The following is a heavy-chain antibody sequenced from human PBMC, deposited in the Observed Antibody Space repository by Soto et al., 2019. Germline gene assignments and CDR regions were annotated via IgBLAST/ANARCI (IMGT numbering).Heavy chain of an antibody. D-gene: IGHD5-12*01. Sequence: ASVKVSCKVSGYTLTELSMHWVRQAPGKGLEWMGGFDPEDGETIYAQKFQGRATMTEDTSTDTAYMELSSLRSEDTAVYYCATLVATEGRDYFDYWGQGTLVTVSS. CDR1: GYTLTELS. V-gene: IGHV1-24*01. CDR2: FDPEDGET. J-gene: IGHJ4*02. CDR3: ATLVATEGRDYFDY.